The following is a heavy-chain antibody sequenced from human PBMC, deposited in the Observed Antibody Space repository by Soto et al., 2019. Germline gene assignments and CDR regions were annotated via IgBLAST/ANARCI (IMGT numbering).Heavy chain of an antibody. D-gene: IGHD4-17*01. CDR1: GFTFSSYA. Sequence: QVQLVESGGGVVQPGRSLRLSCAASGFTFSSYAMHWVRQAPGKGLEWVAVISYDGSNKYYADSVKGRFTISRDNSKNTLYLQMNSLRAEDTAVYYCARAHSRDYGGNPYEYWGQGTLVTVSS. CDR3: ARAHSRDYGGNPYEY. J-gene: IGHJ4*02. CDR2: ISYDGSNK. V-gene: IGHV3-30-3*01.